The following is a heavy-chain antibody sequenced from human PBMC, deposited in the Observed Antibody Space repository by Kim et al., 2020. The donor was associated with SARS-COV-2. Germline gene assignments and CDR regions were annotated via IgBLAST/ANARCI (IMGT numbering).Heavy chain of an antibody. CDR2: IKSKTDGGTT. CDR1: GFTFSNAW. J-gene: IGHJ4*02. CDR3: TPQRLYYDSSGYPDY. V-gene: IGHV3-15*01. Sequence: GGSLRLSCAASGFTFSNAWMSWVRQAPGKGLEWVGRIKSKTDGGTTDYAAPVKGRFTISRDDSKNTLYLQMNSLKTEATAVYYCTPQRLYYDSSGYPDYWGXGTLVTVSS. D-gene: IGHD3-22*01.